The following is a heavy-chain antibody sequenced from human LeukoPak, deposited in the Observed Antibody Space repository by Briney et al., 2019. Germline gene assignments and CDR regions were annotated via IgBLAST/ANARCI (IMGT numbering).Heavy chain of an antibody. D-gene: IGHD3-3*01. V-gene: IGHV3-7*01. CDR1: GFTFSSYW. CDR3: AKTYYDFWSGYSDAFDI. J-gene: IGHJ3*02. CDR2: IKQDGSEE. Sequence: GGSLRLSCAASGFTFSSYWMSWVRQAPGRGLEWVANIKQDGSEEYYVDSVKGRFTISRDNAKNSLYLQMNSLRAEDTAVYYCAKTYYDFWSGYSDAFDIWGQGTVVTVSS.